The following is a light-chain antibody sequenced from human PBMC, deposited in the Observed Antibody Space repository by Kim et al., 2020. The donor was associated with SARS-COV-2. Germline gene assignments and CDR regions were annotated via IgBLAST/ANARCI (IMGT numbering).Light chain of an antibody. Sequence: VSPGQTASITCSGDKLGDKYACWYQQKPGQSPVLVIYQDSKRPSGIPERFSGSNSGNTATLTISGTQTMDEADYYCQAWDSSTGVFGGGTQLNVL. CDR2: QDS. CDR1: KLGDKY. CDR3: QAWDSSTGV. J-gene: IGLJ3*02. V-gene: IGLV3-1*01.